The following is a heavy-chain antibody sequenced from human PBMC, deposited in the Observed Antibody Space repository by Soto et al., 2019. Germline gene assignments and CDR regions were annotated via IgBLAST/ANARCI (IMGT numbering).Heavy chain of an antibody. CDR1: EFTFSSYW. J-gene: IGHJ6*02. CDR3: AKAYYYDSSGYYNYSGMDV. D-gene: IGHD3-22*01. Sequence: GGSLRLSCAASEFTFSSYWMTWVRQAPGKGLEWVANINQDGREKYYVDSVKGRLTISRDNAKNSLYLQMNSLRGEDTAVYYCAKAYYYDSSGYYNYSGMDVWGQGTKVTVSS. V-gene: IGHV3-7*01. CDR2: INQDGREK.